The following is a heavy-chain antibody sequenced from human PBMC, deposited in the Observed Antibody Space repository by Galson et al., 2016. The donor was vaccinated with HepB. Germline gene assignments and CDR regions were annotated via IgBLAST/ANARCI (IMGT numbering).Heavy chain of an antibody. CDR1: GFRFSDYD. CDR3: AKGADNSSPGPFHY. Sequence: SLRLSCAASGFRFSDYDMAWVRQTPGKGLEWVSATSASGASTYYADSVRGRFSISRDNSKNTLHLQMNSLRAEDTAIYYCAKGADNSSPGPFHYWGQGTLVTVSS. V-gene: IGHV3-23*01. J-gene: IGHJ4*02. CDR2: TSASGAST. D-gene: IGHD3-22*01.